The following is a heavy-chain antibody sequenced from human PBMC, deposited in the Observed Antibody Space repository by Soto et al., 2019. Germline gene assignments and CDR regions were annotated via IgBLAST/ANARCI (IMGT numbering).Heavy chain of an antibody. J-gene: IGHJ4*02. CDR3: AAGEASSRNLAPYYLDF. CDR1: GGSMRNYF. V-gene: IGHV4-59*01. CDR2: IHYSGTT. D-gene: IGHD6-13*01. Sequence: SETLSLTCTVSGGSMRNYFWTWIRQPPGKGLEWIGYIHYSGTTSFFPSYNPSLRGRVTISEDTSKNQFSLKLLSVTTADTAVYFCAAGEASSRNLAPYYLDFWGQGTLVTVSS.